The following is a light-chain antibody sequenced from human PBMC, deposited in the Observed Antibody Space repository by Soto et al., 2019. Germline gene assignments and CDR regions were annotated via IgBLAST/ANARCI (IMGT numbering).Light chain of an antibody. Sequence: EVVLTQSPATLSLSPGERATLSCRASQSVSTYLAWYQQKPGQPPRLLIYGASNRATGTPARFSGSGSGTDFTLTISSLEPEDFAVYSCHQRSNWPPFTFGPGTKVEIK. CDR3: HQRSNWPPFT. J-gene: IGKJ3*01. CDR2: GAS. V-gene: IGKV3-11*01. CDR1: QSVSTY.